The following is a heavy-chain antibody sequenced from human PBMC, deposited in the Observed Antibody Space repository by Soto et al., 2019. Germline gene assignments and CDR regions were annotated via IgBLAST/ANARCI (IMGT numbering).Heavy chain of an antibody. CDR2: IWYDGSNK. D-gene: IGHD3-3*01. J-gene: IGHJ4*02. V-gene: IGHV3-33*01. CDR3: ARVGNYDFWSGSLTINWYYFDY. CDR1: GFTFCSYG. Sequence: PGGSLRLSCAASGFTFCSYGMHWVRQAPGKGLEWVAVIWYDGSNKYYADSVKGRFTISRDNSKNTLYLQMNSLRAEDTAVYYCARVGNYDFWSGSLTINWYYFDYWGQGTLVTVSS.